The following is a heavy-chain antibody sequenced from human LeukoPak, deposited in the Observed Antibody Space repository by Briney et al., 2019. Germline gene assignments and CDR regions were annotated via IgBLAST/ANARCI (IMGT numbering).Heavy chain of an antibody. CDR2: ISYDGSNK. Sequence: GGSLRLSCAASGFTFSSYGMPWVRQAPGKGLEWVAVISYDGSNKYYADSVKGRFTISRDNSKNTLYLQMNSLRAEDTAVYYCAKGGSSWYMFEYYFDYWGQGTLVTVSS. J-gene: IGHJ4*02. D-gene: IGHD6-13*01. CDR3: AKGGSSWYMFEYYFDY. CDR1: GFTFSSYG. V-gene: IGHV3-30*18.